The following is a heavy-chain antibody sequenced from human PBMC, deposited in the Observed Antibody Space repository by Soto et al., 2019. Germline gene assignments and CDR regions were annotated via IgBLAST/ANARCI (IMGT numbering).Heavy chain of an antibody. CDR2: INHSGST. D-gene: IGHD6-13*01. V-gene: IGHV4-34*01. CDR1: GGSFSGYY. Sequence: PSETLSLTCAVYGGSFSGYYWSWIRQPPGKGLEWIGEINHSGSTNYNPSLKSRVTISVDTSKNQFSLKLNPLTAADTAVYYCARMGDSSSWSVSFDYWGQGALVTVSS. CDR3: ARMGDSSSWSVSFDY. J-gene: IGHJ4*02.